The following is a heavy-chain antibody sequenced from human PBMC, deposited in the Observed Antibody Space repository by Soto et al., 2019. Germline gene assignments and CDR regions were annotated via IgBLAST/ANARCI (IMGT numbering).Heavy chain of an antibody. CDR2: IYYSGST. CDR1: GGSISSYY. V-gene: IGHV4-59*01. CDR3: ARGRRDGYNSYFQH. J-gene: IGHJ1*01. D-gene: IGHD5-12*01. Sequence: QVQLQESGPGLVKPSETLSLTCTVSGGSISSYYWSWIRQPPGKGLEWIGYIYYSGSTNYNPSLMSRVTISVDTSKNQFSLKLSSVTAADTAVYYCARGRRDGYNSYFQHWGQGTLVTVSS.